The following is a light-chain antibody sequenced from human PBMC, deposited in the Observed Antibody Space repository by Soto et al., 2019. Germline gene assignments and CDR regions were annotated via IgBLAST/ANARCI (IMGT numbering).Light chain of an antibody. V-gene: IGKV1-5*03. CDR1: QSISSW. Sequence: DIQMTQSPSTLSASVGDRVTITCRASQSISSWLAWYQQKPGKAPKLLIYEASSLESGVPSRFNGSGSGTEFTLTISSLQPDDFATYYCQQYRSYPITFGQGTRLEIK. CDR2: EAS. J-gene: IGKJ5*01. CDR3: QQYRSYPIT.